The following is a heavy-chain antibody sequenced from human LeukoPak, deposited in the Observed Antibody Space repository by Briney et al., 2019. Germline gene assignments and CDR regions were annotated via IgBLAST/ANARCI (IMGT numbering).Heavy chain of an antibody. V-gene: IGHV1-46*01. CDR1: GYTFTSYY. CDR2: INPSGGST. D-gene: IGHD3-3*01. J-gene: IGHJ6*02. CDR3: ARGITIFGVVIDYYGMDV. Sequence: ASLKVSCKASGYTFTSYYMHWVRQAPGQGLEWMGIINPSGGSTSYAQKFQGRVTMTRDTSTSTVYMELSSLRSEDTAVYYCARGITIFGVVIDYYGMDVWGQGTTVTVSS.